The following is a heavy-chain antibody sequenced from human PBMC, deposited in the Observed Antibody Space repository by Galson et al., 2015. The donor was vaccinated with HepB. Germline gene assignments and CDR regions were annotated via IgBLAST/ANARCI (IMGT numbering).Heavy chain of an antibody. J-gene: IGHJ4*02. CDR1: DFTFNRYW. D-gene: IGHD2-21*02. Sequence: SLRLSCAASDFTFNRYWMYWVRQAPGKGLVWVSGIGSDGSNNTYADSVEGRFTISRDNAKNTLYLQINSLRAEDTAVYYCVNLCGGDCYYSPEQWGQGILVTVSS. V-gene: IGHV3-74*01. CDR3: VNLCGGDCYYSPEQ. CDR2: IGSDGSNN.